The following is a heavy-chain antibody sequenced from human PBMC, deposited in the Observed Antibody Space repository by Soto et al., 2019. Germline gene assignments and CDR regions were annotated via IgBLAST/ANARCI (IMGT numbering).Heavy chain of an antibody. CDR3: AKNFDY. CDR1: GITFNSYW. Sequence: EVQLVESGGGLVQPGGCLRVSCATSGITFNSYWMYWVRQAPGKGLVWVSRINSDGSNRGYADSVKGRFTISRDNAKSTLYLEMNSLRAEDTAVYYCAKNFDYWGQVILVTVSS. J-gene: IGHJ4*02. CDR2: INSDGSNR. V-gene: IGHV3-74*01.